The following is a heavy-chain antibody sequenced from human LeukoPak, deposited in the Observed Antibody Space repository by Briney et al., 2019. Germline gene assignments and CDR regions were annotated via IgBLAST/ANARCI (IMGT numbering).Heavy chain of an antibody. V-gene: IGHV4-38-2*02. CDR3: ARDTRLEGFNI. Sequence: SETLSLTCSVSGYSISSGYYWGWIRQPPGKRLEWVASFYHSGNAYYNPSLKSPVTMSADTSKNTFSLKLTSVTAADTAIYYCARDTRLEGFNIWGQGTSVIVS. J-gene: IGHJ3*02. CDR1: GYSISSGYY. CDR2: FYHSGNA.